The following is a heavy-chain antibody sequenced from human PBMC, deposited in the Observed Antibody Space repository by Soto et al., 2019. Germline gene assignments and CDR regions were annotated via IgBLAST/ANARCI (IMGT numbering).Heavy chain of an antibody. D-gene: IGHD6-19*01. V-gene: IGHV3-23*01. J-gene: IGHJ4*02. Sequence: WGSLRLSCGATGFTFSSYAMSWVRQAPGKGLECVSSINGGGDNTYYAESVKGRFTISRDNSKNTLYLQMNSLRAEDTAVYYCAKDQRGYSSTARIDYWGQGTLVNVSS. CDR1: GFTFSSYA. CDR3: AKDQRGYSSTARIDY. CDR2: INGGGDNT.